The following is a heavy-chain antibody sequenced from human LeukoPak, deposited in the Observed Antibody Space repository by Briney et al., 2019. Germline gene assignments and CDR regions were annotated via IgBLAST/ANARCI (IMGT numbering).Heavy chain of an antibody. J-gene: IGHJ4*02. V-gene: IGHV3-30*18. CDR1: GFTFSSYG. CDR3: AKDRAVRGVIEVDY. Sequence: GRSLRLSCAASGFTFSSYGMHWVRQAPGKGLEWVAVISYDGSNKYYADSVKGRSTISRDNSKNTLYLQINSLRAEDTAVYYCAKDRAVRGVIEVDYWGQGTLVTVSS. D-gene: IGHD3-10*01. CDR2: ISYDGSNK.